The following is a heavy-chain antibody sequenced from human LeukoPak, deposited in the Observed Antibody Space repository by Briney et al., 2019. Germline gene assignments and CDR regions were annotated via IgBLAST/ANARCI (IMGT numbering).Heavy chain of an antibody. J-gene: IGHJ4*02. D-gene: IGHD4-17*01. CDR2: INPSGGST. CDR1: GYTFTSYY. Sequence: GASVKVSCKASGYTFTSYYMHWVRQAPGQGLEWMGIINPSGGSTSYAQKFQGRVTMTRDTSTSTVYMELSSLRSEDTAVYYCAREPTRTYDYGDYGIDYWGQGTLVTVSS. CDR3: AREPTRTYDYGDYGIDY. V-gene: IGHV1-46*01.